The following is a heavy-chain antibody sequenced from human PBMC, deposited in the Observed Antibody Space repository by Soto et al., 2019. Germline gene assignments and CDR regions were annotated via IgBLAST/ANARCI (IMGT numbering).Heavy chain of an antibody. Sequence: QITLKESGPTLVKPTQTLTLTCSFSGFSLSTTGVGVGWIRQSPGTALEWLAIIYWDNDKRYSPSLKSRVTITKDTSKHQVVLTGTNMDPVDTGTYYCARSLWFGELHWGQGDLVTVSS. CDR3: ARSLWFGELH. D-gene: IGHD3-10*01. CDR2: IYWDNDK. V-gene: IGHV2-5*02. CDR1: GFSLSTTGVG. J-gene: IGHJ4*02.